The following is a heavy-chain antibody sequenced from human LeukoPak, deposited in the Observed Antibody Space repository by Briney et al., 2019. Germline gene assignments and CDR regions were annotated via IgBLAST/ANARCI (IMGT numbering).Heavy chain of an antibody. J-gene: IGHJ4*02. V-gene: IGHV3-23*01. CDR3: AKNHLLTVVLY. Sequence: GGSLRLSCAASGFTFSSYAMRWVRQAPGKGLEWVSAISGSGGSTYYADSVKGRFTISRDNSKNTLYLQMNSLRAEDTAVYYCAKNHLLTVVLYWGQGTLVTVSS. D-gene: IGHD4-23*01. CDR2: ISGSGGST. CDR1: GFTFSSYA.